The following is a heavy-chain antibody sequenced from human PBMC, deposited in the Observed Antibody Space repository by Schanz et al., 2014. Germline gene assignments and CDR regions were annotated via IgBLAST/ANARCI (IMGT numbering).Heavy chain of an antibody. CDR1: GFTFSDSW. Sequence: VQLVESGGGLVTPGGSLRLSCVASGFTFSDSWMHWVRQAPGKGLVWVSVIYSDGRTYYGDSVKGRFTISRDNSKNTLYLQMNSLRDEDTAMYYCAKRCSSTSCSHGAFDIWGQGTMVTVSS. J-gene: IGHJ3*02. CDR3: AKRCSSTSCSHGAFDI. V-gene: IGHV3-66*01. CDR2: IYSDGRT. D-gene: IGHD2-2*01.